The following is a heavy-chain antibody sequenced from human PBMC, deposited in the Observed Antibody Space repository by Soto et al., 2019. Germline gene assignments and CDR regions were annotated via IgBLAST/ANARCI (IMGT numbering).Heavy chain of an antibody. Sequence: QVQLVESGGGVVQPGRSLRLSGAASGFSFSTYGMHWVRQAPGKGREWVAVIWYTGNDEYYAGSVKGRFTISRDDSKNTLYLQMDSVRVEDTARYFCAIYQTWAEAFYFDYWGRGT. V-gene: IGHV3-33*01. CDR2: IWYTGNDE. J-gene: IGHJ4*02. CDR3: AIYQTWAEAFYFDY. CDR1: GFSFSTYG. D-gene: IGHD1-26*01.